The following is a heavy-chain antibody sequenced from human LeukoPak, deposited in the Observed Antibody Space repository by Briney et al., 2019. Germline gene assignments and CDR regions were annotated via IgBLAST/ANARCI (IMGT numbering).Heavy chain of an antibody. J-gene: IGHJ4*02. Sequence: GGSLRLSCAVSGFTLSSFWMTWVRQAPGKGLEWVASIKYDGSEKKYVDSVEGRFTISRDNAKNSLYLQMNSLRAEDTAVYYCAKKNYCDGWGQGTLVTVSS. CDR1: GFTLSSFW. V-gene: IGHV3-7*01. CDR2: IKYDGSEK. CDR3: AKKNYCDG.